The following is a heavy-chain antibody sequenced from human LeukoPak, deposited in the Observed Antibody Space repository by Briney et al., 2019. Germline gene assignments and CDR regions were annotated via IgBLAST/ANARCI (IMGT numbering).Heavy chain of an antibody. Sequence: ASVKVSCKAPGGTFSSYAISWVRQAPGQGLEWMGGIIPIFGTANYAQKFQGRVTITTDESTSTAYMELSSLRSEDTAVYYCARGPRSSSWFRALGDAFDIWGQGTMVTVSS. CDR3: ARGPRSSSWFRALGDAFDI. CDR2: IIPIFGTA. D-gene: IGHD6-13*01. J-gene: IGHJ3*02. CDR1: GGTFSSYA. V-gene: IGHV1-69*05.